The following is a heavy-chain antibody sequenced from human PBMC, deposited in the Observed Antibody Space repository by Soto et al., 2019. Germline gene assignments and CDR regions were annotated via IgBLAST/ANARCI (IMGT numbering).Heavy chain of an antibody. Sequence: SETLSLTCTVSGGSISSGDYYWSWIRQPPGKGLEWIGYIYYSGSTYYNPSLKSRVTISVDTSKNQFSLKLSSVTAADTAVYYCARSLDYHDYTGYSTVGVYFDYWGLGTLVTVSS. J-gene: IGHJ4*02. CDR2: IYYSGST. V-gene: IGHV4-30-4*01. CDR3: ARSLDYHDYTGYSTVGVYFDY. D-gene: IGHD3-22*01. CDR1: GGSISSGDYY.